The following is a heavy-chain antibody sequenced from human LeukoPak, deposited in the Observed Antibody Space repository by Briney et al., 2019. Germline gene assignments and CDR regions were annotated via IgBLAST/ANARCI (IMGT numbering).Heavy chain of an antibody. CDR2: ISSSGSTI. D-gene: IGHD1-26*01. Sequence: GGSLRLSCAASGFTFSDYYMSWIRQAPGKGLEWVSYISSSGSTIYYADSVKGRFTISRDNAKNSLYLQMNSLRAEDTAAYYCARGRSGAHYYYYMGVWGKGTTVTVSS. V-gene: IGHV3-11*04. J-gene: IGHJ6*03. CDR1: GFTFSDYY. CDR3: ARGRSGAHYYYYMGV.